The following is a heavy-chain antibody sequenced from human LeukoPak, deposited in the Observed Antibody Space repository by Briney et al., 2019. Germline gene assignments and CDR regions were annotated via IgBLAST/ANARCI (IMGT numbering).Heavy chain of an antibody. D-gene: IGHD6-13*01. J-gene: IGHJ6*02. CDR1: GFTFSSYG. Sequence: GGSLRLSCAASGFTFSSYGMHWVRQAPGKGLEWVAFIRYDGSNKYYADSVKGRFTISRDNSKNTLYLQMNSLRAEDTAVYYCAKDRRSSSWLDSSYYYYYGMGVWGQGTTVTVSS. CDR3: AKDRRSSSWLDSSYYYYYGMGV. CDR2: IRYDGSNK. V-gene: IGHV3-30*02.